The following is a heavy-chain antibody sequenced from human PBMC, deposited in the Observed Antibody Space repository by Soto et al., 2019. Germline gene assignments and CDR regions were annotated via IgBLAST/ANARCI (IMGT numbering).Heavy chain of an antibody. V-gene: IGHV1-8*01. Sequence: QVQLVQSGAEVKKPGASVKVSCKASGYTSTSYDISWVRQATGQGREWMGWMNPNSGNTGFAQKFQGRVTMTRNTSISTAYMELRSLRSEDTAVYYCARERARYGMDVWGQGTTVTVSS. CDR2: MNPNSGNT. CDR3: ARERARYGMDV. CDR1: GYTSTSYD. D-gene: IGHD6-25*01. J-gene: IGHJ6*02.